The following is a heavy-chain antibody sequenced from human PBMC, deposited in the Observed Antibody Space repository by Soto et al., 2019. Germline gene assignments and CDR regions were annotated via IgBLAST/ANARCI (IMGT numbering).Heavy chain of an antibody. V-gene: IGHV3-73*01. CDR2: IGNSGENYVT. CDR3: TKFSGPPSAPAA. Sequence: EVQLVESGGGLVQPGGSLRLSCAASGFSFSDSAMHWVRQAPGKGLEWVGRIGNSGENYVTTYGASVKGRFIISLDDLTKTAHLHMSSLKIEDTAIYYCTKFSGPPSAPAALGPGTLVTVTS. CDR1: GFSFSDSA. D-gene: IGHD1-26*01. J-gene: IGHJ5*02.